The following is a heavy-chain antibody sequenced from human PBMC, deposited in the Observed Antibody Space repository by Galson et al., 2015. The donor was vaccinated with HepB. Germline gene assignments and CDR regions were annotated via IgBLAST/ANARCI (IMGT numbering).Heavy chain of an antibody. J-gene: IGHJ4*02. CDR1: GFSLSTSGMR. D-gene: IGHD3-22*01. V-gene: IGHV2-70*04. Sequence: PALVKPTQTLTLTCTFSGFSLSTSGMRVSWIRQPPGKALEWLARIDWDDDKFYSTSLKTRLTISKDTSKNQVVLTMTNMDPVDTATYYCAHSSGTGHFDYWGQGTLVTVSS. CDR3: AHSSGTGHFDY. CDR2: IDWDDDK.